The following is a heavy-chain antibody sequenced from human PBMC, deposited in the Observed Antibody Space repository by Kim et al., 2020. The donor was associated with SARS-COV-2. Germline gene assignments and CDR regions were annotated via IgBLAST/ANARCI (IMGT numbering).Heavy chain of an antibody. CDR1: GFTFSNFW. CDR2: IKEDGSEK. J-gene: IGHJ4*02. D-gene: IGHD3-16*01. Sequence: GGSLRLSCAASGFTFSNFWMSWVRQAPGKGLEWMANIKEDGSEKYYVDSVKGRFTISRDNAKRSLFLQMNSLRAEDTAVYFCARGRVRGTYSDYWGQRTL. V-gene: IGHV3-7*01. CDR3: ARGRVRGTYSDY.